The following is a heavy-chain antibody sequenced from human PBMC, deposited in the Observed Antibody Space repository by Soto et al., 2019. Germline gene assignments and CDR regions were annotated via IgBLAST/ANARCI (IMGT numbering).Heavy chain of an antibody. CDR2: ISSSSTYI. Sequence: EVQLVESGGGLVKPGGSLRLSCAASGFTFSSHSMNWVRQAPGKGLEWVSSISSSSTYIYYADSVKGRFTISRDNANKAPDLQMDSLRAEDAAVYYCGSHPRDSCGYWYYCDYWGQGTVVTVSS. CDR1: GFTFSSHS. V-gene: IGHV3-21*01. CDR3: GSHPRDSCGYWYYCDY. J-gene: IGHJ4*02. D-gene: IGHD3-22*01.